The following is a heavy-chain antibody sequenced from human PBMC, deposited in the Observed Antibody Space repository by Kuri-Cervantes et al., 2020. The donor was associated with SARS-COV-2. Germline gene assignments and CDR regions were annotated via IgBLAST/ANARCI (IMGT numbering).Heavy chain of an antibody. CDR3: ARGMGRYSSSFDY. CDR1: GFTFGDYA. CDR2: ISSSSSTI. D-gene: IGHD6-6*01. J-gene: IGHJ4*02. V-gene: IGHV3-48*01. Sequence: GESLKISCTASGFTFGDYAMSWFRQAPGKGLEWVSYISSSSSTIYYADSVKGRFTISRDNAKNSLYLQMNSLRAEDTAVYYCARGMGRYSSSFDYWGQGTLVTVSS.